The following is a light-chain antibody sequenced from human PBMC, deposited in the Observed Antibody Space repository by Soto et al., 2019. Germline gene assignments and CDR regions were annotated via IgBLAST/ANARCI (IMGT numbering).Light chain of an antibody. Sequence: DIQMTQSPSSLSASVGDRVTITCRASQSSSSYLNWYQQKPGKAPKLLIYAASSLQSGVPSRFSGSRSGTEFTLTISSLQPEDFATYYCQQSYSTPITFGQGTRLEIK. CDR1: QSSSSY. CDR3: QQSYSTPIT. CDR2: AAS. V-gene: IGKV1-39*01. J-gene: IGKJ5*01.